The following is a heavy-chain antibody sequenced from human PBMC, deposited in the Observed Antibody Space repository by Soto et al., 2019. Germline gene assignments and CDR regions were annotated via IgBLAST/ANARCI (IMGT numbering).Heavy chain of an antibody. V-gene: IGHV3-30*18. Sequence: QVQLVESGGGVVQPGRSLRLSCAASGFTFSSYGMHWVRQAPGKGLEWVAVISYDGSNKYYADSVKGRFTISRDNSKNTLYLQMNSLRAEDTAVYYCAKSGIVVVPAATDDAFDIWGQGTIVTVSS. D-gene: IGHD2-2*01. CDR3: AKSGIVVVPAATDDAFDI. CDR1: GFTFSSYG. J-gene: IGHJ3*02. CDR2: ISYDGSNK.